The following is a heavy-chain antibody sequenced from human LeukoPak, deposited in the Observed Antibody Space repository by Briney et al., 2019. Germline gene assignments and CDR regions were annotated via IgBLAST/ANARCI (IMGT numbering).Heavy chain of an antibody. CDR1: GGYISSYY. J-gene: IGHJ2*01. CDR3: ARWVYSNYDPYWYFDL. CDR2: IYYSGST. V-gene: IGHV4-59*01. Sequence: SETLSLTCTVSGGYISSYYWSWIRQPPGKGLEWIGYIYYSGSTNYNPSLKSRVTISVDTSKNQFSLKLSSVTAADTAVYYCARWVYSNYDPYWYFDLWGRGTLVTVSS. D-gene: IGHD4-11*01.